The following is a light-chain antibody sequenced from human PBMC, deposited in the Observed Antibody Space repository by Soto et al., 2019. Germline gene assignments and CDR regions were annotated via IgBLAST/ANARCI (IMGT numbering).Light chain of an antibody. CDR2: GNS. CDR1: SSNIGAGYD. J-gene: IGLJ1*01. Sequence: QSVLTQPPSVSGAPGQRVTISCTGSSSNIGAGYDVHWYQQLPGTAPKLLIYGNSNRPSGVPDRFSGSKSGSSASLAITGLQAEDDADYYCQSNDSSLLGDVFGTGTNLTVL. CDR3: QSNDSSLLGDV. V-gene: IGLV1-40*01.